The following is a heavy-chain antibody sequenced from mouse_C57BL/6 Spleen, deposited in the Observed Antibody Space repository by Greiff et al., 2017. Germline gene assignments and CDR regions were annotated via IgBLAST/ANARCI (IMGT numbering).Heavy chain of an antibody. CDR3: ARSPLNWDWYFDV. J-gene: IGHJ1*03. D-gene: IGHD4-1*01. Sequence: VQLKESGPELVKPGASVKMSCKASGYTFTDYNMHWVKQSHGKSLEWIGYINPNNGGTSYNQKFKGKATLTVNKSSSTAYMELRSLTSEDSAVYYCARSPLNWDWYFDVWGTGTTVTVSS. CDR2: INPNNGGT. V-gene: IGHV1-22*01. CDR1: GYTFTDYN.